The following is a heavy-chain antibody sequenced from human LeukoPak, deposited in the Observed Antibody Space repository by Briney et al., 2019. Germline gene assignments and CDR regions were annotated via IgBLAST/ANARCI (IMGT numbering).Heavy chain of an antibody. V-gene: IGHV4-59*01. CDR2: IYYSGST. CDR3: ARGTYYDFWSGARGWFDP. CDR1: GGSISSYY. D-gene: IGHD3-3*01. J-gene: IGHJ5*02. Sequence: SETLSLTCTVSGGSISSYYWSWIRQPPGKGLEWIGYIYYSGSTNYNPSLKSRVTISVDTSKNQFSLKLSSVTAADTAVYYCARGTYYDFWSGARGWFDPWGQGTLVTVSS.